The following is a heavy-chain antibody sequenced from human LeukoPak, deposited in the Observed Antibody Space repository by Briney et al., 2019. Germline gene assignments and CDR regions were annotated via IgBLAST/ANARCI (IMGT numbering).Heavy chain of an antibody. CDR2: MNPNSGNT. V-gene: IGHV1-8*01. CDR3: ARGLRWNNWFDP. CDR1: GYTFTSYD. Sequence: RASVKVSCKASGYTFTSYDINWVRQATGQGLEWMGWMNPNSGNTGYAQKFQGRVAMTRDTSISTAYMELSSLRSEDTAVYYCARGLRWNNWFDPWGQGTLVTVSS. D-gene: IGHD4-23*01. J-gene: IGHJ5*02.